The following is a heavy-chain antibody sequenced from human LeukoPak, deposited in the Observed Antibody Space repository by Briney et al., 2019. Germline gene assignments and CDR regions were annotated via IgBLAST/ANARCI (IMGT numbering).Heavy chain of an antibody. J-gene: IGHJ4*02. Sequence: GGSLRLSCAASGFTFSSYAMSWVRQAPGKGLEWVSAISGSGGSTYYADSVKGRFTISRDNSKNTLYLQMNSLRAEDTAVYYCAKGVGEDYVWGSYRYYYFDCWGQGTLVTVSS. D-gene: IGHD3-16*02. CDR2: ISGSGGST. CDR1: GFTFSSYA. CDR3: AKGVGEDYVWGSYRYYYFDC. V-gene: IGHV3-23*01.